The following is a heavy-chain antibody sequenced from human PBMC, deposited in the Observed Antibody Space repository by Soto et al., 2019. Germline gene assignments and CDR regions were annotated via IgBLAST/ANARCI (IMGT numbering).Heavy chain of an antibody. V-gene: IGHV1-18*01. CDR2: TSAHNSNT. Sequence: QVHLVQSGAEVKKPGASVKVSCKASGYTFTSYGITWVRQAPGQGLEWMGWTSAHNSNTDYAQKLQGRVIVTRHTSTSTAYMELRCLRSDDTAVYYCARGRYGDYWGQGALVTVSS. CDR1: GYTFTSYG. J-gene: IGHJ4*02. CDR3: ARGRYGDY. D-gene: IGHD1-1*01.